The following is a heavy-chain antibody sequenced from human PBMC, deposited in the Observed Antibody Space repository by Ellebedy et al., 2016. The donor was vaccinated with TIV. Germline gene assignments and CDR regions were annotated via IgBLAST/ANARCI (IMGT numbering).Heavy chain of an antibody. V-gene: IGHV1-18*01. D-gene: IGHD3-9*01. J-gene: IGHJ4*02. CDR3: ARDRPTILTGYYSDY. CDR1: GYSFINYG. Sequence: ASVKVSCKASGYSFINYGVSWVRQAPGQGLEWLGWISGYNGHTNCAQKFQGRVTMTTDTSTNTAYMEVRSLRSDDTAVYYCARDRPTILTGYYSDYWGQGTLVTVSS. CDR2: ISGYNGHT.